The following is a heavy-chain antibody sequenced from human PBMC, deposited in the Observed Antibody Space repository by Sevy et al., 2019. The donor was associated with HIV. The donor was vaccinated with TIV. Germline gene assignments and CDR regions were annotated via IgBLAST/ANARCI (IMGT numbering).Heavy chain of an antibody. CDR1: GGSITSLY. Sequence: SETLSLTCTVSGGSITSLYWNWIRQPPGKGLEWIANIYYNGHINYNPCLKSRVTLSLDTSKNQFSLRLSSVTADTAMYYCAGENAWGRGYSWGQGTLVTVSS. CDR3: AGENAWGRGYS. V-gene: IGHV4-59*11. J-gene: IGHJ4*02. CDR2: IYYNGHI. D-gene: IGHD1-26*01.